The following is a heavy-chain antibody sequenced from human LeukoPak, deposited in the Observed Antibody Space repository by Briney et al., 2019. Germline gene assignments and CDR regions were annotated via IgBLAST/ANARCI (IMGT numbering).Heavy chain of an antibody. CDR2: ISSTSSTI. V-gene: IGHV3-48*02. CDR3: AKSGNYDW. CDR1: GFSFSSYA. D-gene: IGHD1-1*01. Sequence: PGGSLRLSCAASGFSFSSYAMSWVRQAPGKGLEWVSYISSTSSTIYYADSVKGRFTISRDNAKNSLYLQMNSLRDEDTAVYYCAKSGNYDWWGQGTLVTVSP. J-gene: IGHJ4*02.